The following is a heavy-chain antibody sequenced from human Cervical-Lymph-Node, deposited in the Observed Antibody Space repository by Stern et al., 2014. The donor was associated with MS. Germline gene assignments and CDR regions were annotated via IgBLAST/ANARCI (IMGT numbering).Heavy chain of an antibody. CDR3: GRGQQSFDP. CDR1: GYTFTSNS. V-gene: IGHV1-3*04. CDR2: VDTANGDT. D-gene: IGHD6-13*01. Sequence: QVQLVQSGAEVKKPGASVKVSCKASGYTFTSNSIHWVRQAPGQRLEWMGRVDTANGDTYYSERFQGRVPFTRDTSANTAYMELFNLTSEDTTVYYCGRGQQSFDPWGQGTLVTVSA. J-gene: IGHJ5*02.